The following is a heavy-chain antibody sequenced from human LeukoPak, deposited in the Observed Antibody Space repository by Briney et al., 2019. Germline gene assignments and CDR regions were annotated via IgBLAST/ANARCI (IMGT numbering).Heavy chain of an antibody. Sequence: ASVKVSCKASGYTFTSYDINWVRQATGQGLEWMGWMNPNSGNTGYAQKFQGRVTMTRNTSISTAYMELSSLRSEDTAVYYCARDAWYYDFWSGPPPYYFDYWGQGTLVTVSS. CDR1: GYTFTSYD. CDR2: MNPNSGNT. D-gene: IGHD3-3*01. CDR3: ARDAWYYDFWSGPPPYYFDY. V-gene: IGHV1-8*01. J-gene: IGHJ4*02.